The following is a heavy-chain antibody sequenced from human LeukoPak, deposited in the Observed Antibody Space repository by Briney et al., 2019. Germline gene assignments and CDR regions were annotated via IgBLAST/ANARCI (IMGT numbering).Heavy chain of an antibody. CDR2: TSAYNGNT. D-gene: IGHD3-16*01. J-gene: IGHJ4*02. CDR1: GYTFTSYG. V-gene: IGHV1-18*01. Sequence: ASVKVSCNASGYTFTSYGISWERHAPGQGLEWMGWTSAYNGNTNYAQKLQGRVTMTTYTSTSTAYMELRSLRSDDTAVYYCARDHWSDDYVWGSYGYWGQGTLVTVSS. CDR3: ARDHWSDDYVWGSYGY.